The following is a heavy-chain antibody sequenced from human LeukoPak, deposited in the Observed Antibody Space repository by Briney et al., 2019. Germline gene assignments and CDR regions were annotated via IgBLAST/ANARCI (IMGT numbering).Heavy chain of an antibody. D-gene: IGHD3-22*01. CDR2: IRQDGSQK. J-gene: IGHJ4*02. Sequence: GGSLRLSCAASGFTFSSYWMSWVRQAPGKGLEWVATIRQDGSQKYYVDSVKGRFTISRDNAKNSLFLQMNSLKTEDTAFYYCAKGARSSSGYTTDWGQGILVTVSS. V-gene: IGHV3-7*03. CDR3: AKGARSSSGYTTD. CDR1: GFTFSSYW.